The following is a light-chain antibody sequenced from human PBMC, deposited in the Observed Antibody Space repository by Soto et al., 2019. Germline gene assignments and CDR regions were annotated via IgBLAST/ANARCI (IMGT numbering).Light chain of an antibody. J-gene: IGKJ2*01. CDR2: AAS. Sequence: DVQMTQSPSSLSASVGDRVTITCRASRDISSSLAWYQQKPGKVPKLLIYAASTLHAGVQSRVSGSGSGTFVTLTINSLQPEDVATYYCQKYNSAPNTFGRGTRLEIK. CDR1: RDISSS. V-gene: IGKV1-27*01. CDR3: QKYNSAPNT.